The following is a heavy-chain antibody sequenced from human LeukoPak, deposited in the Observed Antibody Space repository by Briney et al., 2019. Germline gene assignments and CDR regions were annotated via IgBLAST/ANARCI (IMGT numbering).Heavy chain of an antibody. CDR1: GGSISSGDYH. CDR2: IHDSGST. D-gene: IGHD3-10*01. J-gene: IGHJ5*02. CDR3: ARGFGSGSYYYGWFDP. V-gene: IGHV4-30-4*01. Sequence: KASETLSLTCTVSGGSISSGDYHWNWIRQSPGKGLEWIGFIHDSGSTYYTPSLKSRVTMSRDMSKKQFSLMLTSVTAADTAVYYCARGFGSGSYYYGWFDPWGQGTLVTVSS.